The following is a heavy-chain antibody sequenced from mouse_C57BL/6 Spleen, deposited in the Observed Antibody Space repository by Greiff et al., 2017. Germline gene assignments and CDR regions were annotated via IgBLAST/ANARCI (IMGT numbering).Heavy chain of an antibody. CDR3: ARGKAYYGSSYYAMDY. D-gene: IGHD1-1*01. Sequence: QVQLQQSGAELMKPGASVKLSCKATGYTFTGYWIKWVKQRPGHGLEWIGEILPGSGSTNYNEKFKGKATFTADTSSNTAYMQLSSLTTEDSAIYYCARGKAYYGSSYYAMDYWGQGTSVTVSS. CDR1: GYTFTGYW. V-gene: IGHV1-9*01. J-gene: IGHJ4*01. CDR2: ILPGSGST.